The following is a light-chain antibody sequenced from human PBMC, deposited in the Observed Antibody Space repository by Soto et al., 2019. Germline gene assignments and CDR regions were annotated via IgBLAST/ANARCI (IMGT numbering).Light chain of an antibody. Sequence: EIVMTQSPPTLYVSPGERATLSCRASQSISRNLAWFQQKPGQAPSLLIFGASTRAAGIPARFSGSGSGTECSLTISGLQSEDFAVYFCHQYENWPKTFGQGTKVEI. CDR1: QSISRN. V-gene: IGKV3-15*01. CDR2: GAS. CDR3: HQYENWPKT. J-gene: IGKJ1*01.